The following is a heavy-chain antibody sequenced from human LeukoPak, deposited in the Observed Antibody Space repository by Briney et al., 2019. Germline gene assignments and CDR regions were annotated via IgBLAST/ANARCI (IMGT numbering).Heavy chain of an antibody. CDR3: ARVGCSGGSCYTNWFDP. CDR2: IYYSGST. CDR1: GGSISSYY. V-gene: IGHV4-59*01. J-gene: IGHJ5*02. Sequence: PSETLSLTCTVSGGSISSYYWSWIRQPPGKGLEWIGYIYYSGSTNYNPSLKSLVTISVDTSKNQFSLKLSSVTAADTAVYYCARVGCSGGSCYTNWFDPWGQGTLVTVSS. D-gene: IGHD2-15*01.